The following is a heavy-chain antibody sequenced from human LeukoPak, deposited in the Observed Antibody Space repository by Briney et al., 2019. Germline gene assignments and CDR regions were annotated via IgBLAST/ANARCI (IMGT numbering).Heavy chain of an antibody. D-gene: IGHD1-26*01. J-gene: IGHJ3*02. CDR1: GFTFNDYE. V-gene: IGHV3-48*03. CDR3: ARLGGGSYYGGAFDI. Sequence: GGSLRLSCAASGFTFNDYEMTWVRQAPGKGLEWISYISSSGSITSHADSVKGRFTISRDNAKNSLFLQMNSLRAEDTALYYCARLGGGSYYGGAFDIWGQGTMVTVSS. CDR2: ISSSGSIT.